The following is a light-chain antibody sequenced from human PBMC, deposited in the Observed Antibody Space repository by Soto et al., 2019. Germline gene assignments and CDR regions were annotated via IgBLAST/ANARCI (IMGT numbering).Light chain of an antibody. V-gene: IGLV2-14*01. CDR1: SSDVGGYNY. Sequence: QSALTQPASVSGSPGQSITISCTGTSSDVGGYNYVSWYQQHPGKAPKLMIYEVSNRPSGVSNRFSGSKSGNTASLTISGLQAEDEADYYTSSITYVFGTGTKVTVL. J-gene: IGLJ1*01. CDR3: SSITYV. CDR2: EVS.